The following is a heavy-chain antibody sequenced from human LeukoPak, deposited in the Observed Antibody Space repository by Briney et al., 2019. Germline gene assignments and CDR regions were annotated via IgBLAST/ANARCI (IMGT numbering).Heavy chain of an antibody. Sequence: SETLSLTCTVSGGSISSYYWSWIRQSPGKGLEWIGYIYYSGSTNYNPSLKSRVTISVDTSKNQFSLKLSSVTAADTAVYYCARPTFGDLFFDYWGQGTLVTVSS. CDR2: IYYSGST. CDR3: ARPTFGDLFFDY. D-gene: IGHD3-10*01. CDR1: GGSISSYY. J-gene: IGHJ4*02. V-gene: IGHV4-59*01.